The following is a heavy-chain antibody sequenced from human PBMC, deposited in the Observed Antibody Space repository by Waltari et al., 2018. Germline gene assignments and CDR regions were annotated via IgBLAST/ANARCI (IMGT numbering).Heavy chain of an antibody. CDR2: IRYDGSTE. D-gene: IGHD6-6*01. CDR1: GLTFNTYG. V-gene: IGHV3-30*02. J-gene: IGHJ4*02. CDR3: AKDAKKNLVPFLDY. Sequence: QVQLVESGGGVVQPGGSLRLPCAASGLTFNTYGMHWVSPAPGKGLEWVAFIRYDGSTEYYADSVKGRFTISRDNSKHTLFLQMNSLRADDTAVYYCAKDAKKNLVPFLDYWGQGTLVTVSS.